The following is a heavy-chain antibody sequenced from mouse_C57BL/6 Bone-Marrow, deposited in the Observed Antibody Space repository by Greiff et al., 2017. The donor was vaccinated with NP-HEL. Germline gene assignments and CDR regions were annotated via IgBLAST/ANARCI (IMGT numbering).Heavy chain of an antibody. J-gene: IGHJ3*01. CDR2: INPYNGGT. CDR1: GYTFTDYY. Sequence: QLQQSGPVLVKPGASVKMSCKASGYTFTDYYMNWVKQSHGKSLEWIGVINPYNGGTSYNKKFKGKATLTVDKSSSTAYMELNGLTSEDSAVYYCAIYDYGWFAYWGQGTLVTVSA. V-gene: IGHV1-19*01. D-gene: IGHD2-4*01. CDR3: AIYDYGWFAY.